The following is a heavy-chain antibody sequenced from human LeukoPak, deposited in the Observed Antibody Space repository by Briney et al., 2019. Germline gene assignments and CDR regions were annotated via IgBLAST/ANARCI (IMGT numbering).Heavy chain of an antibody. J-gene: IGHJ4*02. CDR1: GFTSSSYA. Sequence: PGGSLRLSCAASGFTSSSYAMYWVRQAPGKGLEWVSTISGSGGSTYYADSVKGRFTISRDNSKNTLYLQMNSLRAEDTAVYYCAKDGLRGDFDYWGQGTLVTVSS. CDR3: AKDGLRGDFDY. V-gene: IGHV3-23*01. CDR2: ISGSGGST. D-gene: IGHD4-17*01.